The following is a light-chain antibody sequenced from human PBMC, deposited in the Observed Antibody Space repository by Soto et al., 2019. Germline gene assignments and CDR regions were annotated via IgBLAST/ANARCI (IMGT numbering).Light chain of an antibody. CDR1: QSVSSDY. J-gene: IGKJ1*01. CDR3: QQYGRP. Sequence: ETVLTQAPGTLSLSPGERATLSCRASQSVSSDYLAWYQHKPGQAPRLLIHGASSRATGIPDRFSGSVSGTDFTLTISTLEPEDFGVYYCQQYGRPFGQGTKVDI. V-gene: IGKV3-20*01. CDR2: GAS.